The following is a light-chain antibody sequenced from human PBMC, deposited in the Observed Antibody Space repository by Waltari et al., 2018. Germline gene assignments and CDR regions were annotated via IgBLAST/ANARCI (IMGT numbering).Light chain of an antibody. V-gene: IGLV1-51*02. CDR2: EDS. Sequence: QSVLTQPPSVSAAPGQRVTISCSGGSSNTGNNYVSWYRQFPGTAPKLLIYEDSDRPSGIPGRFSGSKSGTSATLDITGLQAGDEADYYCGTWDSSLSGAVFGGGTHLTVL. J-gene: IGLJ7*01. CDR3: GTWDSSLSGAV. CDR1: SSNTGNNY.